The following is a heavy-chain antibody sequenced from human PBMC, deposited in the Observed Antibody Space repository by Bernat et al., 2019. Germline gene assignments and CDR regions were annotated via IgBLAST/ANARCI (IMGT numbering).Heavy chain of an antibody. Sequence: QVQLVESGGGVVQPGRSLRLPCVASGFTFSNYGMHWVRQAPGKGLEWVAVISYDGSNKYYADSVKGRFTISRDNSKNTLYLQMNSLRAEDTAVYYCARERHDSSGYYVGMDVWGQGTTVTVSS. CDR1: GFTFSNYG. CDR2: ISYDGSNK. CDR3: ARERHDSSGYYVGMDV. J-gene: IGHJ6*02. V-gene: IGHV3-30*03. D-gene: IGHD3-22*01.